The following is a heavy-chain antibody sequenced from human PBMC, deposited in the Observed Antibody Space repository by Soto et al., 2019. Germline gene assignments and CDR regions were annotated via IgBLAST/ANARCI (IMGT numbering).Heavy chain of an antibody. CDR3: AKNLDYGLRFHVIFDY. CDR2: ISYDGSNK. Sequence: GGSLRLSCAASGVTFSSYGIHGVRQAPGKGLEWVAIISYDGSNKYYADSVNGRFTISRDNSKNTLFLQMNSLRAEDTGVYYCAKNLDYGLRFHVIFDYRGQRTLVTVSS. D-gene: IGHD3-10*01. V-gene: IGHV3-30*18. J-gene: IGHJ4*02. CDR1: GVTFSSYG.